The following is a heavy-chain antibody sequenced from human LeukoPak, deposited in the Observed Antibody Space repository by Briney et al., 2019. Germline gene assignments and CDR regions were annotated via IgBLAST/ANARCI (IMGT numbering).Heavy chain of an antibody. CDR1: GFTFSNAW. J-gene: IGHJ4*02. V-gene: IGHV3-15*01. CDR3: TALDTAMVTGVDY. D-gene: IGHD5-18*01. Sequence: PGGSLRLSCAASGFTFSNAWMSWVRQAPGKGLEWVGRIKSKTDGGTTDYAAPVKGRFTISRDDSKNTLYLQMNSLKPEDTAVYYCTALDTAMVTGVDYWGQGTLVTVSS. CDR2: IKSKTDGGTT.